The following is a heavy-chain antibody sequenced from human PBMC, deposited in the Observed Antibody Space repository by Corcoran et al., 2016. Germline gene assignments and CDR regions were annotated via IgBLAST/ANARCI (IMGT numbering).Heavy chain of an antibody. J-gene: IGHJ3*02. CDR1: GGSISSNNW. CDR3: GRISGGAAYDI. Sequence: QVQLQESGPGLVKPSGTLSLTCAVSGGSISSNNWWIWVRQPPGKGLEWIGEIYHSGSTNYNPSLKSRVIISVDKSKNQFSLNLSSVTAADTAVYYCGRISGGAAYDIWGQGTMVTVSS. D-gene: IGHD3-10*01. CDR2: IYHSGST. V-gene: IGHV4-4*02.